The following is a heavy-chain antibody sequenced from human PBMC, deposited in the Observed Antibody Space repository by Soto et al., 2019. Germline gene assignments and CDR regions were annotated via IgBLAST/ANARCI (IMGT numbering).Heavy chain of an antibody. CDR2: IYPGDSDT. V-gene: IGHV5-51*01. CDR3: ARGYCTTTICDPWFDT. D-gene: IGHD2-2*01. CDR1: GYSFTSYW. J-gene: IGHJ5*02. Sequence: GESLKISCTGVGYSFTSYWIGWVRQMPGKGLEWMGIIYPGDSDTRYSPSFQGQVTISADKSITTAYLQWSSLKASDTAMYYCARGYCTTTICDPWFDTWGQGTLVPVSS.